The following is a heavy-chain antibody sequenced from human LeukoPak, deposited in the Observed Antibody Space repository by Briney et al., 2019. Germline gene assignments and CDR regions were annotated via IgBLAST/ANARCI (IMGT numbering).Heavy chain of an antibody. Sequence: GGSLRLSCAASGFTFSSYWMSWVRQAPGKGLEWVSAISGSGGSTYHADSVKGRFTISRDNSKNTLYLQMNSLRAEDTAVYYCGRGERYYYDSSGYYLSPYYYGMDVWGQGTTVTVSS. CDR2: ISGSGGST. J-gene: IGHJ6*02. V-gene: IGHV3-23*01. CDR3: GRGERYYYDSSGYYLSPYYYGMDV. CDR1: GFTFSSYW. D-gene: IGHD3-22*01.